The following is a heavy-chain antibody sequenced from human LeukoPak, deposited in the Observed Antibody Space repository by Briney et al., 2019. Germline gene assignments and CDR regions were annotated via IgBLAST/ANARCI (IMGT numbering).Heavy chain of an antibody. V-gene: IGHV3-23*01. J-gene: IGHJ4*02. Sequence: GGSLRLSCAASGFTFSSYAMSWVRQAPGKGLEWVSAISGSGGSTYYADSVRGRFTISRDNSKNTLYLQMNSLRAEDTAVYYCAKVPQGWIQLWWAFDYWGRGTLVTVSS. D-gene: IGHD5-18*01. CDR1: GFTFSSYA. CDR3: AKVPQGWIQLWWAFDY. CDR2: ISGSGGST.